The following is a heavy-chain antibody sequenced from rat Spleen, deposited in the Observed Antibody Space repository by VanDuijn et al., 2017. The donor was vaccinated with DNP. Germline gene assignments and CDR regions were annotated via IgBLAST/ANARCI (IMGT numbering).Heavy chain of an antibody. Sequence: EVQLVESGGGLVQPGGSLKLSCVASGFTFNDYDMAWVRQAPAKGLEWVTSITPSGNSAFYRDSVKGRFTVSRDNANSSLSLQMDNLRSEDTAAYYCARPDYWGQGVMVTVSS. V-gene: IGHV5-25*01. CDR3: ARPDY. CDR1: GFTFNDYD. J-gene: IGHJ2*01. CDR2: ITPSGNSA.